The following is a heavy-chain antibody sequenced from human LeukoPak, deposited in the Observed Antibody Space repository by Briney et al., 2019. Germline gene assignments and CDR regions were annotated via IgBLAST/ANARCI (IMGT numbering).Heavy chain of an antibody. V-gene: IGHV3-30*18. D-gene: IGHD2-21*02. CDR2: MSYDGSNK. CDR1: GFTFSSYG. Sequence: GRSLRLSCAASGFTFSSYGMHWVRQAPGKGLEWVGVMSYDGSNKYYADSVKGRFTISRDNSKNTLYLQMNSLRAEDTAVYYCAKDSRGSYCGGDCHLYYFDFWGQGTLVTVSS. CDR3: AKDSRGSYCGGDCHLYYFDF. J-gene: IGHJ4*02.